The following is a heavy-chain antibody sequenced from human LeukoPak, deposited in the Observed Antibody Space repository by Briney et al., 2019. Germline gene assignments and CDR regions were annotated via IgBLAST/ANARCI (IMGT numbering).Heavy chain of an antibody. CDR2: ISTDGSNT. D-gene: IGHD3-16*01. V-gene: IGHV3-30*18. Sequence: PGGSLRLSCAASGFTFSSYGMHWVGQAPGKGLEWVAVISTDGSNTGHAASVKGRFTPSRDNSKNTLYMHMNSLRAEDPAVYYCAKDAPPGGPIDYWGQGTLVTVSS. CDR1: GFTFSSYG. CDR3: AKDAPPGGPIDY. J-gene: IGHJ4*02.